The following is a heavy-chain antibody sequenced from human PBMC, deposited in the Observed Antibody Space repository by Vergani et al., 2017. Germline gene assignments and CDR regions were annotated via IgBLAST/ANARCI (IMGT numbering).Heavy chain of an antibody. Sequence: QVQLQQWGPGLLKPSETLSLTCAVYAGSLSGYYWSWIRLAPGKGLEWIGEINHSGTINYNPTLKSPFNVSIDTSRDHFSLKLRSVSAADTAVYFCARRAERWETLLRDDFDVWGQGTFVTVSP. CDR3: ARRAERWETLLRDDFDV. J-gene: IGHJ3*01. CDR1: AGSLSGYY. D-gene: IGHD1-26*01. V-gene: IGHV4-34*01. CDR2: INHSGTI.